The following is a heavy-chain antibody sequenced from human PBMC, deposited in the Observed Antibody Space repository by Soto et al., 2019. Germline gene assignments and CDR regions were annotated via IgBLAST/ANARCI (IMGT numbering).Heavy chain of an antibody. J-gene: IGHJ4*02. CDR3: ARRAETNGWNGFGADKYYFDF. V-gene: IGHV1-8*01. CDR1: GYTFTSYD. CDR2: MNPNTGNS. Sequence: ASVKVSFKASGYTFTSYDIYWVRQATGQGLGWMGWMNPNTGNSAYAQKFQGRVTVTSDTSINTVHMELSSLRSEDTAVYYCARRAETNGWNGFGADKYYFDFWGQGTLVTVSS. D-gene: IGHD1-1*01.